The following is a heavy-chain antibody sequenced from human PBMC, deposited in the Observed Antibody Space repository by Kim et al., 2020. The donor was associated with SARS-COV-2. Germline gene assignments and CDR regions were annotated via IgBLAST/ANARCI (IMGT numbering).Heavy chain of an antibody. D-gene: IGHD4-17*01. V-gene: IGHV3-30*02. CDR3: AKDRNGDTHAYYYYYYGMDV. J-gene: IGHJ6*02. Sequence: RFTISRDNSKNTLYLQMNSLRAEDTDVYYCAKDRNGDTHAYYYYYYGMDVWGQGTTVTVSS.